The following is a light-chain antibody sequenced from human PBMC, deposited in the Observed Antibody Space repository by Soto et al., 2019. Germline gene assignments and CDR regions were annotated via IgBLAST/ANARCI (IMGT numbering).Light chain of an antibody. CDR3: AAWDDTVRSYV. Sequence: QSVLTQPSSVSGTPGQGVTISCSGSISNIGKNYVYWFQQLPGTAPKVLSNRNDQRPSGVPDRFSGSKSGTSASLAISGLRSEDEADYYCAAWDDTVRSYVFGTGTKLTVL. V-gene: IGLV1-47*01. CDR1: ISNIGKNY. J-gene: IGLJ1*01. CDR2: RND.